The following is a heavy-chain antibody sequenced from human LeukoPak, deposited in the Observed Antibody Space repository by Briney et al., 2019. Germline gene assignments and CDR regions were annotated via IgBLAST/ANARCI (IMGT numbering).Heavy chain of an antibody. J-gene: IGHJ4*02. CDR1: GGTFSSYI. Sequence: SVKVSCKASGGTFSSYIISWVRQAPGQGLEWMGRMIPILGIANYAQKFQGRVTITADKSTSTAYMELSSLRSEDTAVYYCAREAPTYYYDSSGYYSVYWGQGTLVTVSS. V-gene: IGHV1-69*04. D-gene: IGHD3-22*01. CDR3: AREAPTYYYDSSGYYSVY. CDR2: MIPILGIA.